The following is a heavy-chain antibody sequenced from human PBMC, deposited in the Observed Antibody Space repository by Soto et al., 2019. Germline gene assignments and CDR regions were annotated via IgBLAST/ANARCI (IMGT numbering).Heavy chain of an antibody. J-gene: IGHJ3*02. V-gene: IGHV4-39*02. CDR1: GGSISSSSYY. CDR3: AREGYCSSTSCYDYIPDAFDI. CDR2: IYYSGST. D-gene: IGHD2-2*01. Sequence: PSETLSLTCTVSGGSISSSSYYWGWIRQPPGKGLEWIGSIYYSGSTYYNPSLKSRVTISVDTSKNQFSLKLSSVTAADTAVYYCAREGYCSSTSCYDYIPDAFDIWGQGTMVTVSS.